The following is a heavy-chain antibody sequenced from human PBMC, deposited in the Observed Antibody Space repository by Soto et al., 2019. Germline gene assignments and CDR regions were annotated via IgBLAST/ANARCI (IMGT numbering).Heavy chain of an antibody. CDR3: ARDPVIYGPAPDAFDI. CDR2: IKRDGSET. J-gene: IGHJ3*02. D-gene: IGHD4-17*01. V-gene: IGHV3-7*01. Sequence: GGSLRLSCAASGFSFSNYWMNWVRQAPGKGLECVANIKRDGSETYYVDSVKGRFTISRDNAKNTLFLQMDSLRVEDTAMYYCARDPVIYGPAPDAFDIWGQGTMVTVSS. CDR1: GFSFSNYW.